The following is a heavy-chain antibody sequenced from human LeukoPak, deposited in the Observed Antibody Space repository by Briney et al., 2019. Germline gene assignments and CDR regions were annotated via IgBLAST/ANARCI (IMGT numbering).Heavy chain of an antibody. D-gene: IGHD3-22*01. CDR2: IWYDGSNK. V-gene: IGHV3-33*06. CDR3: AKDTRYYDSSGYEPYFDY. J-gene: IGHJ4*02. CDR1: GFTFSSYG. Sequence: PGGSLRLSCAASGFTFSSYGMHWVRQAPGKGLEWVAVIWYDGSNKYYADSVKGRFTISRDNSKNTLYLQMNSLRAEDTAVYYCAKDTRYYDSSGYEPYFDYWGQGTLVTVSS.